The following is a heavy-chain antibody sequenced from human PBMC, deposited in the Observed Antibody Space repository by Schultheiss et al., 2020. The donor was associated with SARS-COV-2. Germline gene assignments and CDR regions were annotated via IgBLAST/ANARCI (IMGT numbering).Heavy chain of an antibody. CDR3: ARVLITRRYYGMDV. CDR2: TYYRSKWYN. D-gene: IGHD4/OR15-4a*01. CDR1: GDSVSSNSAA. J-gene: IGHJ6*02. Sequence: SQTLSLTCAISGDSVSSNSAAWNWIRQSPSRGLEWLGRTYYRSKWYNDYAVSVKSRITINPDTSKNQFSLKLSSVTAADTAVYYCARVLITRRYYGMDVWGQGTTVTVSS. V-gene: IGHV6-1*01.